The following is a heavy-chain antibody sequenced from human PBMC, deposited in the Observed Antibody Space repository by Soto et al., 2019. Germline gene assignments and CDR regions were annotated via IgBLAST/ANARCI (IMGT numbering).Heavy chain of an antibody. CDR3: ARDLFADQDSSGYSFAFDI. J-gene: IGHJ3*02. D-gene: IGHD3-22*01. Sequence: ASVKVSCKASGYTFTSYGISWVRQAPGQGLEWMGWISAYNGNTNYAQKFQGRVTITADESTSTAYMELSSLRSEDTAVYYCARDLFADQDSSGYSFAFDIWGQGTMVTVSS. V-gene: IGHV1-18*01. CDR2: ISAYNGNT. CDR1: GYTFTSYG.